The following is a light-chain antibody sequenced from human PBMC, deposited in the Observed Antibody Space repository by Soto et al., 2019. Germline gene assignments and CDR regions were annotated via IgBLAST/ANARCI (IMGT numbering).Light chain of an antibody. Sequence: QSVLTQPPSASGTPGQRVTISCSGSSSSIGSNSVNWYQQLPRTAPKVLIYTNSQRPSGVPDRFSGSKSGTSASLAISGLQPDDEADYYCAAWDGSLNVYVFGTGTKVTVL. CDR1: SSSIGSNS. V-gene: IGLV1-44*01. J-gene: IGLJ1*01. CDR2: TNS. CDR3: AAWDGSLNVYV.